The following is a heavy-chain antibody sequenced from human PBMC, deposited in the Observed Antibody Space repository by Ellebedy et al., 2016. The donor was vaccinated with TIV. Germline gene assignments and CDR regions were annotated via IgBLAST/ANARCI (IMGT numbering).Heavy chain of an antibody. J-gene: IGHJ6*02. CDR3: AREVAEGQGDMDV. CDR1: GFTLSRYH. CDR2: IWSNGRLK. Sequence: GESLKISCAASGFTLSRYHMHWVRQAPGKGLEWVARIWSNGRLKYYADSVKGRFTLSRDNSRDTVFLQMNSLGGDDTGIYYCAREVAEGQGDMDVWGQGTTVTVSS. D-gene: IGHD5-12*01. V-gene: IGHV3-33*01.